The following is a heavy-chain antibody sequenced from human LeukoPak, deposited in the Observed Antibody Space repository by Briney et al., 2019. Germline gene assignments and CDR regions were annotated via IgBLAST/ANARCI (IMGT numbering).Heavy chain of an antibody. CDR2: INHSGST. CDR1: GGSFSGYY. D-gene: IGHD3-22*01. CDR3: ARGWRKYYYDSSGYYSYYYYYMDV. V-gene: IGHV4-34*01. J-gene: IGHJ6*03. Sequence: SETLSLTCAVYGGSFSGYYWSWIRQPPGKGLEWIGEINHSGSTNYNPSLKSRVTISVDTSKNHFSLKLSSVTAADTAVYYCARGWRKYYYDSSGYYSYYYYYMDVWGKGTTVTVSS.